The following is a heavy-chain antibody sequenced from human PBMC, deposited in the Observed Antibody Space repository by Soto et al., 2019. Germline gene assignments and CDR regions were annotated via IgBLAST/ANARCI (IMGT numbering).Heavy chain of an antibody. V-gene: IGHV1-69*02. CDR3: AKSLLFVDHAYMDV. CDR1: GGSFISYS. CDR2: IIPIQNKA. D-gene: IGHD2-15*01. Sequence: QVQLVQSGAELKKPGSSVKVSCEASGGSFISYSFTWVRQAPGQGLEWMGRIIPIQNKANYASKFQDRVTITADRSTRTVYMELRSLRPEDTAVYYCAKSLLFVDHAYMDVWGKGTTVTVSS. J-gene: IGHJ6*03.